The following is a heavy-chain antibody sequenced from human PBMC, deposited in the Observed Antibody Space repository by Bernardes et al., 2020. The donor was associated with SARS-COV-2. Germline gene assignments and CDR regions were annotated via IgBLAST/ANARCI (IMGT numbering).Heavy chain of an antibody. CDR2: IYYSGST. Sequence: SETLSLTFTVSGGSMSSYYWSWIRQPPGKELEWIAYIYYSGSTDYNPSLKSRVTISIDTSKNQFSLKLSSVTAADTAMYYCARLRADSLGGGFDSWGQGTLVTVSS. D-gene: IGHD1-26*01. CDR1: GGSMSSYY. V-gene: IGHV4-59*08. J-gene: IGHJ4*02. CDR3: ARLRADSLGGGFDS.